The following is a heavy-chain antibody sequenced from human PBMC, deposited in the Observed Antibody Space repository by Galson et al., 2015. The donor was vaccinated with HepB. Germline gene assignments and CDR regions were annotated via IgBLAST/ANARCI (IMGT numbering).Heavy chain of an antibody. CDR2: IIPIFGTA. CDR1: GGTFSSYA. V-gene: IGHV1-69*13. J-gene: IGHJ6*03. D-gene: IGHD6-6*01. CDR3: AMLLSSSSNYYYYMDV. Sequence: SVKVSCKASGGTFSSYAISWVRQAPGQGLEWMGGIIPIFGTANYAQKFQGRVTITADESTSTAYMELSSLRSEDTAVYYCAMLLSSSSNYYYYMDVWGKGTTVTVSS.